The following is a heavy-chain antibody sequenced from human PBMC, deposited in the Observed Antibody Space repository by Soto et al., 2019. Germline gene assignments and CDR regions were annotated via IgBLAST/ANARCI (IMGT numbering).Heavy chain of an antibody. V-gene: IGHV4-59*01. J-gene: IGHJ5*02. CDR1: GGSISSYY. Sequence: SETLSLTCTVSGGSISSYYWSWIRQPPGKGLEWIGYIYYSESTNYNPSLKSRVTISVDTSKNQFSLKLSSVTAADTAVYYCARQSTVPTREAYYGFFDPWGQGTLVTVSS. D-gene: IGHD3-10*01. CDR3: ARQSTVPTREAYYGFFDP. CDR2: IYYSEST.